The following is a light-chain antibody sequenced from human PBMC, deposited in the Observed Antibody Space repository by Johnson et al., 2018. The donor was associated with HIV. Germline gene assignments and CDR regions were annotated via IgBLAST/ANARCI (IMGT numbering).Light chain of an antibody. CDR2: ENN. V-gene: IGLV1-51*02. CDR1: SSNIGNNY. J-gene: IGLJ1*01. CDR3: GTWDSSLSAYV. Sequence: QSVLTQPPSVSAAPGQKVTISCSGSSSNIGNNYVSWYQQLPGTALKPLIYENNKRPSGIPDRFSGSKSGTSATLGITGLKTGDEADYYCGTWDSSLSAYVFGTGTNVTVL.